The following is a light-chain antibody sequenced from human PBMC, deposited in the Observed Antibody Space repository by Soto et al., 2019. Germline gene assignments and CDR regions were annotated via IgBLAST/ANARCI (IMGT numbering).Light chain of an antibody. V-gene: IGLV2-14*01. Sequence: QAVLTQPASVSGSPGQSITISCTGTSSDVGGYNSVSWYQQHPGKAPKLMIYEVSNRPSGVSNRFSGSKSGNTASLTISGLQAEDEADYYCSSYTTSRTLLYVFGTGTKLTVL. CDR2: EVS. J-gene: IGLJ1*01. CDR3: SSYTTSRTLLYV. CDR1: SSDVGGYNS.